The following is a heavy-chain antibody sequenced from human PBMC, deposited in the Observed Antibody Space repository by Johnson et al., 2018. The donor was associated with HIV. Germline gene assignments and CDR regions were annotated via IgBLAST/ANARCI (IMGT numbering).Heavy chain of an antibody. CDR2: INQDGSEK. Sequence: VQLVESGGGLVKPGGSLRLSCAASGFTFRNHWMSWVRQAPGKGLEWVANINQDGSEKYYVDSVKGRFTISIDNARNSVYLQMNSLRAEDTAVYYCARGDHYDSSGCYVGAAFDSWGQGTMVTVSS. CDR3: ARGDHYDSSGCYVGAAFDS. CDR1: GFTFRNHW. V-gene: IGHV3-7*05. J-gene: IGHJ3*02. D-gene: IGHD3-22*01.